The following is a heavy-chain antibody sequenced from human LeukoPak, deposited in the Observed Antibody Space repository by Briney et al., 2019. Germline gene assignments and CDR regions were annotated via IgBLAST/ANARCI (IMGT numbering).Heavy chain of an antibody. CDR2: IYYSGST. D-gene: IGHD2-15*01. Sequence: PSETLSLTCTVSGDSVSSGRYYWNWIPQPPGKVLEWIWYIYYSGSTNYNPSRKSRVTISLDTSKNQFSLKLSYVTAADTAVYYCTRDPLAATLGWYFDLWGRGTLVTVSS. J-gene: IGHJ2*01. CDR1: GDSVSSGRYY. CDR3: TRDPLAATLGWYFDL. V-gene: IGHV4-61*01.